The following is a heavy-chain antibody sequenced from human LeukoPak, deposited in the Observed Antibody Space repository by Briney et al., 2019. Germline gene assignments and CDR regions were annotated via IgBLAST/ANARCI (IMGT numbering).Heavy chain of an antibody. J-gene: IGHJ6*02. CDR2: ISASGGST. CDR1: GFTFSSYA. Sequence: GGSLRLSCAASGFTFSSYAMSWLRQAPGKGLEWVSAISASGGSTYYADSVKGRFTISRDNSKHTLYLQMSSLRAEDTVVYYCAKSGEPPQDVWGQGPTVTVSS. V-gene: IGHV3-23*01. CDR3: AKSGEPPQDV. D-gene: IGHD1-14*01.